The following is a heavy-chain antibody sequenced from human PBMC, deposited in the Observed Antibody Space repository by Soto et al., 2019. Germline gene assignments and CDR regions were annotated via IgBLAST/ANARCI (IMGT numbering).Heavy chain of an antibody. D-gene: IGHD3-10*01. Sequence: QVQLVESGGGVVQPGRPLRLSCAASEFTFSNYGMHWFRQAPGKGLEGVAVILNDGSNRYHADSVKDPFTISRDNSKNTLYVQMNSLRAEDTAVYYCARDDEYSGNGMDVWGQGTTVTVS. CDR1: EFTFSNYG. V-gene: IGHV3-33*01. J-gene: IGHJ6*02. CDR2: ILNDGSNR. CDR3: ARDDEYSGNGMDV.